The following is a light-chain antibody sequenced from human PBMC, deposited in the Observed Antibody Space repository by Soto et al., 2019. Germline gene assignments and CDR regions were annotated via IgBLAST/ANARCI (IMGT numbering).Light chain of an antibody. CDR2: GAS. V-gene: IGKV3-20*01. CDR3: QQYGSSPLT. J-gene: IGKJ3*01. CDR1: QSVYSNY. Sequence: DIVLTQSPGTLSLSPGERATLSCRASQSVYSNYLAWYQQKPGQSPRLLMYGASTRVTGIPDRFSGSASGTDFPLTISRLEPEDFAVYYCQQYGSSPLTFGAGTKVDIK.